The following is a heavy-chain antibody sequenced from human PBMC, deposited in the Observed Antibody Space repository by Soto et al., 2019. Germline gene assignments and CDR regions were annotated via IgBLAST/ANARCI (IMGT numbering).Heavy chain of an antibody. CDR2: IDYRANS. V-gene: IGHV4-39*01. CDR1: GDSISSSSYY. Sequence: PSETLSLTCAVSGDSISSSSYYWAWIRQPPGKGLEWIGSIDYRANSYYSPSLKSRITISVDTSKNQISLRLSSVTAADTAVYYCARPLQLAVSGFDPWGQGTLVTVSS. D-gene: IGHD3-3*02. J-gene: IGHJ5*02. CDR3: ARPLQLAVSGFDP.